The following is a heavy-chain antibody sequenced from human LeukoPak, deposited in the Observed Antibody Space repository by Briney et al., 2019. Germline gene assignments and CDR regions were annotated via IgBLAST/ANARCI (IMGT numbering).Heavy chain of an antibody. V-gene: IGHV1-8*03. J-gene: IGHJ6*03. CDR1: GYTFTSYD. CDR3: ARVYCGGDCYSWYYYYYMDV. Sequence: ASVKLSCTASGYTFTSYDINWVRQATGQGLEWMGWMNPNSGNTGYAQKFQGRVTITRNTSISTAYMELSSLRSEDTAVYYCARVYCGGDCYSWYYYYYMDVWGKGTTVTVSS. D-gene: IGHD2-21*02. CDR2: MNPNSGNT.